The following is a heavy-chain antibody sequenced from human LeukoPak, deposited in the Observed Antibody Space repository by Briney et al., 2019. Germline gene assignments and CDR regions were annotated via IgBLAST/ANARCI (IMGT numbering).Heavy chain of an antibody. CDR3: ATLQCSGGSCYSGSGGYYGMDV. Sequence: GESLKISFKGSGYSFTSYWIGWVRQMPGKGLEWMGIIYPGDSDTRYSPSFQGQVTISADKSISTAYLQWSSLKASDTAMYYCATLQCSGGSCYSGSGGYYGMDVWGQGTTVTVSS. J-gene: IGHJ6*02. V-gene: IGHV5-51*01. CDR1: GYSFTSYW. D-gene: IGHD2-15*01. CDR2: IYPGDSDT.